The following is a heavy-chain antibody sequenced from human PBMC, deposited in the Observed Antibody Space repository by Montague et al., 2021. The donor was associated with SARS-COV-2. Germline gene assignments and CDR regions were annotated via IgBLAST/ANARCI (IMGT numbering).Heavy chain of an antibody. D-gene: IGHD5-24*01. CDR1: GGSISSSNW. J-gene: IGHJ4*02. Sequence: SETLSLTCAVSGGSISSSNWWSWVRQPPGKGLEWIGYIYYSGSTNYNPSLKSRVTISVDTSKNQFSLKLSSVTAADTAVYYCARVFPRWLQFDPYFDYWGQGTLVTVSS. V-gene: IGHV4-4*02. CDR3: ARVFPRWLQFDPYFDY. CDR2: IYYSGST.